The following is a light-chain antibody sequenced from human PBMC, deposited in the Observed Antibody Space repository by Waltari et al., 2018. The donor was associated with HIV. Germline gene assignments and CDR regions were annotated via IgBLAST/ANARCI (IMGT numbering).Light chain of an antibody. V-gene: IGKV2-28*01. CDR1: QSLLHSNGYNY. CDR3: MQALLTQIT. CDR2: VGS. Sequence: DIVMPQSPLSLPVTPGDPASISCRPRQSLLHSNGYNYLDWYLQKPGQSPQLLFYVGSTRASGVPDRFSGSGSGTDFTLKISRVEAEDVGVYYCMQALLTQITFGQGTRLEIK. J-gene: IGKJ5*01.